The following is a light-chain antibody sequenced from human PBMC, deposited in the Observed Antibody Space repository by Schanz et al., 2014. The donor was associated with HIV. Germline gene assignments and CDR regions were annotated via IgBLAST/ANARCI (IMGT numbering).Light chain of an antibody. CDR3: QSYDSSLSGWV. J-gene: IGLJ3*02. CDR2: ENN. V-gene: IGLV1-40*01. CDR1: GSNIGAGYD. Sequence: SVLTQPPSVSGAPGQRVAISCSGSGSNIGAGYDVHWYQQFPGTAPKLLSSENNHRPSGVPDRISGSRSATSASLAITGLQAEDEADYYCQSYDSSLSGWVFGGGTKLTVL.